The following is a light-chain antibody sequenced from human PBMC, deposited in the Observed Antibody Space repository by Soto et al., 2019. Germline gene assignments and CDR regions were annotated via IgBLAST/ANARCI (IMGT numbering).Light chain of an antibody. CDR2: TAS. CDR1: QAINKW. Sequence: DIQMTQSPSSVSASVGDRVTITCRASQAINKWLAWYQQKPGLAPNLVIYTASRLHGGGPSRFSGSASGTDFTLTISSLQPEDVATYDCQQGKSFPLTFGGGTKVEI. CDR3: QQGKSFPLT. J-gene: IGKJ4*01. V-gene: IGKV1-12*01.